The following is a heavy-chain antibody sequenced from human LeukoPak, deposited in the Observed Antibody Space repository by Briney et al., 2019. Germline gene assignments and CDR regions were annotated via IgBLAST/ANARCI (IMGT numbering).Heavy chain of an antibody. Sequence: GRSLRLSCAASGFTFSSYAMHWVRQAPGKGLEWVANIKQDGSEKYYVDSVKGRFTISRDNAKNSLYLQMNSLRAEDTAVYYCARDSDTAMAFDYWGQGTLVTVSS. CDR2: IKQDGSEK. CDR1: GFTFSSYA. V-gene: IGHV3-7*01. D-gene: IGHD5-18*01. J-gene: IGHJ4*02. CDR3: ARDSDTAMAFDY.